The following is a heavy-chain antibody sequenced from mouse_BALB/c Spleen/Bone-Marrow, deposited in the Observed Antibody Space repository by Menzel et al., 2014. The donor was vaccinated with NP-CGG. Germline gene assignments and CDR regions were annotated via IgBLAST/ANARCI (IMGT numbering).Heavy chain of an antibody. CDR2: IWGDGTT. J-gene: IGHJ4*01. CDR1: GFSLTDYG. D-gene: IGHD2-10*02. Sequence: VHLVESGPGLVAPSQRLSITCTVSGFSLTDYGINWVRQPPGKGLEWLGMIWGDGTTDYNSALRSRLSINKDNSRSQVFLKMNSLQTDDTARYYCAREKYGNYYAMGYWGQGTSVTVSS. V-gene: IGHV2-6-7*01. CDR3: AREKYGNYYAMGY.